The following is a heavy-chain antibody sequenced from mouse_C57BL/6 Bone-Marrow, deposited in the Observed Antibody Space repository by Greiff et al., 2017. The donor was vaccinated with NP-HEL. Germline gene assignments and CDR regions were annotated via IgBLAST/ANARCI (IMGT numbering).Heavy chain of an antibody. CDR2: ISDGGSYT. J-gene: IGHJ4*01. CDR1: GFTFSSYA. V-gene: IGHV5-4*03. D-gene: IGHD1-1*01. CDR3: AIYYYGSYAMDY. Sequence: EVKVVESGGGLVKPGGSLKLSCAASGFTFSSYAMSWVRQTPEKRLEWVATISDGGSYTYYPDNVKGRFTISRDTAKNNLYLQMSHLKSEDTAMYYCAIYYYGSYAMDYWGQGTSVTVSS.